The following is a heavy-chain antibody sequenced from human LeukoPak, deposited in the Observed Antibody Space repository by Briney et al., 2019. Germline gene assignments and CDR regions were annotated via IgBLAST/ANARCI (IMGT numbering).Heavy chain of an antibody. D-gene: IGHD3-22*01. CDR3: ARDGVDSSGYYGQRNYYYYYMDV. CDR2: IKQDGSDK. CDR1: GFTFSTYK. V-gene: IGHV3-7*01. Sequence: PGGSLRLSCVASGFTFSTYKMTWVRQAPGKGLEWVANIKQDGSDKYYVDSVKGRFTIYRDNAKNSLYLQMNSLRAEDTAVYYCARDGVDSSGYYGQRNYYYYYMDVWGKGTTVTVSS. J-gene: IGHJ6*03.